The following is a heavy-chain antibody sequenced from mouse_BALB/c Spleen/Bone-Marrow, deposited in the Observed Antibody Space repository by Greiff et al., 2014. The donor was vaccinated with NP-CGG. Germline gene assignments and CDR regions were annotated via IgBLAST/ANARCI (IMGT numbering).Heavy chain of an antibody. CDR1: GYAFSSSW. V-gene: IGHV1-82*01. J-gene: IGHJ4*01. D-gene: IGHD1-1*01. Sequence: VQPQQSGPELVKPGASVKISCTGSGYAFSSSWMNWVKQRPGQGLEWIGRIYPGDGDTNSNGRFKGKATLTADRSSNTAYMQLSSLTSVDSAVYFCARSAYYGSSYGAMDYWGQGTSVTVSS. CDR3: ARSAYYGSSYGAMDY. CDR2: IYPGDGDT.